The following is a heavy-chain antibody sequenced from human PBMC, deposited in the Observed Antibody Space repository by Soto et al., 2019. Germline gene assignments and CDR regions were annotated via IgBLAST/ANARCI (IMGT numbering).Heavy chain of an antibody. V-gene: IGHV3-23*01. Sequence: EVQLLESGGGLVQPGGSLRLSCAASGFLFSSYAMSWVRQAPGKGLEWVSGISGSGGSTYYADSVKGRFTISRDNSKNTLYLQMNSLRAEDTAVYYWAKDRITIFGVVIPYLFDPWGQGTLVTVSS. CDR2: ISGSGGST. CDR3: AKDRITIFGVVIPYLFDP. D-gene: IGHD3-3*01. J-gene: IGHJ5*02. CDR1: GFLFSSYA.